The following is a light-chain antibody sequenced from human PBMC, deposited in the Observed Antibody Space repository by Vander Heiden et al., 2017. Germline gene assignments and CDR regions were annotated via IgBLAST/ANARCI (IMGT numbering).Light chain of an antibody. J-gene: IGKJ2*01. CDR1: QIVNNSY. CDR3: QQDGTSPYT. Sequence: DNVFTQSPGPLSLSPGERATLSCRASQIVNNSYLAWYQQKPGQPPRLLIYGASTRATGVPDRFSGGGSGSDFTLIITRLAPEDFALYFCQQDGTSPYTFGQGTKLEI. CDR2: GAS. V-gene: IGKV3-20*01.